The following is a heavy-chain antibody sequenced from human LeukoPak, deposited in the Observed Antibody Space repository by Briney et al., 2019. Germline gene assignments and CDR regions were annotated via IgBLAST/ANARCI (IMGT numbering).Heavy chain of an antibody. V-gene: IGHV3-21*06. CDR2: MSSSSSYI. CDR3: ASGPISVVAALGIFDY. D-gene: IGHD2-15*01. J-gene: IGHJ4*02. Sequence: GGSLRLSCAASGFTFSSYSMNWVRQAPGKGLEWVSSMSSSSSYIYYADSVKGRFTFSRDNAKNSLYLQMNSLRAEDTAMYYCASGPISVVAALGIFDYWGQGTLVTVSS. CDR1: GFTFSSYS.